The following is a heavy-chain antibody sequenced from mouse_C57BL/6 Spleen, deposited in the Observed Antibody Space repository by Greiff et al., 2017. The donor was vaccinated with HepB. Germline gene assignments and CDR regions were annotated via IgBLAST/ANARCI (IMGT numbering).Heavy chain of an antibody. D-gene: IGHD2-4*01. V-gene: IGHV1-53*01. CDR3: AREGTYDYDEDY. CDR1: GYTFTSYW. CDR2: INPSNGGT. J-gene: IGHJ2*01. Sequence: QVQLQQPGTELVKPEASVKLSCKASGYTFTSYWMHWVKQRPGQGLEWIGNINPSNGGTNYNEKFKSKATLTVDKSSSTAYMQLSSLTSEDSAVYYCAREGTYDYDEDYWGQGTTLTVSS.